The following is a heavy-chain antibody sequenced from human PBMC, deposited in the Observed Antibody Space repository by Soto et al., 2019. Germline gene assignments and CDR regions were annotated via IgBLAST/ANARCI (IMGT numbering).Heavy chain of an antibody. D-gene: IGHD1-26*01. CDR2: INPSGGST. CDR1: GYTFTSYY. Sequence: ASVKVSCKASGYTFTSYYMHWVRQAPGEGLEWMGIINPSGGSTSYAQKFQGRVTMTRDTSKSKVYMELSSLRSEDTDVYYCALYSGSYYYFEYWGQGTLVTVSS. CDR3: ALYSGSYYYFEY. J-gene: IGHJ4*02. V-gene: IGHV1-46*01.